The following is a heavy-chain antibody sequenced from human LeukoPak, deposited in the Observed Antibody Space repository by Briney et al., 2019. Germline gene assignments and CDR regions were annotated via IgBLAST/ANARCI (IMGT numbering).Heavy chain of an antibody. J-gene: IGHJ4*02. CDR2: IYYSGST. D-gene: IGHD6-13*01. CDR3: ASRSWQLAVFFDY. V-gene: IGHV4-39*01. Sequence: SETLSLTCTVSGGSISSSSYYWGWIRQPPGKGLEWIGSIYYSGSTYYNSSLKSRVTISVDTSKNQFSLKLSSVTAADTAVYYCASRSWQLAVFFDYWGQGTLVTVSS. CDR1: GGSISSSSYY.